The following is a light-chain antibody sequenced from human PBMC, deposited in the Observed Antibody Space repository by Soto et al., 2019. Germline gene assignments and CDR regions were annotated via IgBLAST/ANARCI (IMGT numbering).Light chain of an antibody. V-gene: IGKV3-15*01. Sequence: EIAMTQSPATLSVSPGERATLSCRASQSVSSKLAWYQQKPGQAPRLLIYDASTRATGIPARFSGSGSGTDFTLTISSLQSEDFAVYYCQQFNTWPRTFGQGTKVEIK. CDR1: QSVSSK. CDR3: QQFNTWPRT. J-gene: IGKJ1*01. CDR2: DAS.